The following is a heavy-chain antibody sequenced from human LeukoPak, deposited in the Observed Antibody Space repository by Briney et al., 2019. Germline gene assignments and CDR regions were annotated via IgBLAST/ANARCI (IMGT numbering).Heavy chain of an antibody. J-gene: IGHJ4*02. D-gene: IGHD2-21*01. Sequence: GGSLRLSCSASGFTFSSYAMHWARQAPGKGLEYVSAISSSGIGTYYADSVKGRFTISRGNSKNTVYLQMSSLSPEDTAVYYCVKGTRPPGGVIDFWGQGTLVTVSS. CDR3: VKGTRPPGGVIDF. CDR1: GFTFSSYA. CDR2: ISSSGIGT. V-gene: IGHV3-64D*06.